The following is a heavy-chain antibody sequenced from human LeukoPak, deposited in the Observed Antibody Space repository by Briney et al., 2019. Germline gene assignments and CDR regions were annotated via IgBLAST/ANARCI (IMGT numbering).Heavy chain of an antibody. CDR3: VRDWAPASMQAAPFDC. CDR2: IKEDGSLK. V-gene: IGHV3-7*01. J-gene: IGHJ4*02. Sequence: GGSLRLSCAASGFTFSSYTMNWVRQAPGKGPEWVANIKEDGSLKNYVDSVEGRFTVSRDNAKNTLYLQMNSLRLEDTAVYYCVRDWAPASMQAAPFDCWGQGTLVTVSS. D-gene: IGHD2/OR15-2a*01. CDR1: GFTFSSYT.